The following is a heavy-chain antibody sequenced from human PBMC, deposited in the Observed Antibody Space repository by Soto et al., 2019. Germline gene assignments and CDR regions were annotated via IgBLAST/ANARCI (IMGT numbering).Heavy chain of an antibody. D-gene: IGHD3-10*01. Sequence: QLQLQESGPGLVKPSETLSLTCTVSGGSISSSSYYWGWIRQPPGKGLEWIGSIYYSGSTYYNPSLKSRVTISGDTSKNQFSLKLSSVTAADTAVYYCARFCRSFYYGSGSYQYFDYWGQGTLVTVSS. J-gene: IGHJ4*02. V-gene: IGHV4-39*01. CDR3: ARFCRSFYYGSGSYQYFDY. CDR1: GGSISSSSYY. CDR2: IYYSGST.